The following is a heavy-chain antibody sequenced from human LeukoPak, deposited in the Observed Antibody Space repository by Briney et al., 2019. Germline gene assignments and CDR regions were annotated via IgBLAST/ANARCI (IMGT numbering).Heavy chain of an antibody. CDR1: GGSISSGGYY. D-gene: IGHD5-12*01. CDR3: ARVLDRGYSAKDFDY. CDR2: IYYSGST. V-gene: IGHV4-31*03. Sequence: NPSETLSLTCTVSGGSISSGGYYWSWIRQHPGKGLEWIGYIYYSGSTYYNPSLKSRVIISVDTSKNQFSLKLSSVTAADTAVYYCARVLDRGYSAKDFDYWGQGTLVTVSS. J-gene: IGHJ4*02.